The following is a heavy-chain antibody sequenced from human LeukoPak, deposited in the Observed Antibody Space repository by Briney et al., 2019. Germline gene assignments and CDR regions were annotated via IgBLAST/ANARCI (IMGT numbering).Heavy chain of an antibody. J-gene: IGHJ6*02. CDR3: AGDLTPRYYYGMDV. V-gene: IGHV3-30*04. Sequence: PGRSLRLSCAAAGFTFSSYTMHCVRQAPGKGREWAAVISYDGSNKYYADSVKGRFTISRDNSKNTLYLQMNSLRAEDTAVYYCAGDLTPRYYYGMDVWGQGTTVTVSS. CDR1: GFTFSSYT. CDR2: ISYDGSNK.